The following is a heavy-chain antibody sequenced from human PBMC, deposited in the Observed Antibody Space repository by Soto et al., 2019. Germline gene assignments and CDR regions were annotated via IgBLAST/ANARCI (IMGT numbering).Heavy chain of an antibody. D-gene: IGHD3-10*01. CDR2: IYYSGST. J-gene: IGHJ4*02. V-gene: IGHV4-59*01. Sequence: TCTVSGGSISSYYWSWIRQPPGKGLEWIGYIYYSGSTNYNPSLKSRVTISVDTSKNQFSLKLSSVTAADTAVYYCARGALWFGELLNYFDYWGQGTLVTVSS. CDR3: ARGALWFGELLNYFDY. CDR1: GGSISSYY.